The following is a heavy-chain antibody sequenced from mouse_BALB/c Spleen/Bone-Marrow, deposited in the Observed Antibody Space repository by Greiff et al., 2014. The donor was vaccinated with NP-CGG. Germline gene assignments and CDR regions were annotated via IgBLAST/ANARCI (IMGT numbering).Heavy chain of an antibody. D-gene: IGHD4-1*01. CDR1: GYTFSSYW. J-gene: IGHJ4*01. CDR3: ARGDWDFAMDY. Sequence: QVQLQQSGAELMKPGASVKISCKATGYTFSSYWIEWVKQRPGHGLEWIGEILPGGGNIYFNEKFKGRATFTADTSSTTAYMQLSSLTSEDSAVYYCARGDWDFAMDYWGQGTSVTVSS. V-gene: IGHV1-9*01. CDR2: ILPGGGNI.